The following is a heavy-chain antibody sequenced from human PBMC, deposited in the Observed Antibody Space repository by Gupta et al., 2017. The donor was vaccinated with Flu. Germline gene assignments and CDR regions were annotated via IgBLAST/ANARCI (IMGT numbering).Heavy chain of an antibody. V-gene: IGHV4-34*01. D-gene: IGHD2-15*01. CDR3: ARAPTVIVITATRGPFNS. CDR2: VDHRGAT. CDR1: GESFTNFY. Sequence: QVQLQQWGAGLLKPSETLSLTCAVYGESFTNFYWSWIRQTPGKGLEWIGQVDHRGATKYNPSLKSRVTISLDTPNNQFSLRLTSVTAADTALDDCARAPTVIVITATRGPFNSWGHGTMVTVSS. J-gene: IGHJ3*02.